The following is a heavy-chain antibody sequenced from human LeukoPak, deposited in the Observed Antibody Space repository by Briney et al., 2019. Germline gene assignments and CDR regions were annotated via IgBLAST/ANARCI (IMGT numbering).Heavy chain of an antibody. D-gene: IGHD5-18*01. CDR1: GGSISSCSFY. CDR3: DRLRGYPNGPPGY. V-gene: IGHV4-39*01. CDR2: IYYNGDT. J-gene: IGHJ4*02. Sequence: RTSETLCLTCTVSGGSISSCSFYWGWIRQPPGKGLEWIGNIYYNGDTYYNASLRSRVTISVDTSKNRFSLNPNSVTAADTAVYFCDRLRGYPNGPPGYWGAGTLVTVSS.